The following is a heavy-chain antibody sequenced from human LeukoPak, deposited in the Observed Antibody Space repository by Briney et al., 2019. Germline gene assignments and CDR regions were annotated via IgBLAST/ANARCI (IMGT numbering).Heavy chain of an antibody. CDR2: INPDSGGT. V-gene: IGHV1-2*02. CDR3: AKGGYDTSGYRLDY. CDR1: GYTFTAYY. J-gene: IGHJ4*02. Sequence: ASVKVSCKASGYTFTAYYMHWVRQAPGQGLEWMGWINPDSGGTIYAQKFQGRVTMTTDTSISTAYMDLSRLRSDDTAVYYRAKGGYDTSGYRLDYWGQGTLVTVSS. D-gene: IGHD3-22*01.